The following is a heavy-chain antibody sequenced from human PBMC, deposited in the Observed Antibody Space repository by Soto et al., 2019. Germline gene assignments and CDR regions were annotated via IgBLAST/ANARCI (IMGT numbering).Heavy chain of an antibody. CDR2: ISSSSSTI. V-gene: IGHV3-48*01. D-gene: IGHD4-17*01. J-gene: IGHJ4*02. CDR3: ARSEDGDYVGVFDY. Sequence: EVQLVESGGGLVQPGGSLRLSCAASGFTFSSYSMNWVRQAPGKGLEWVSYISSSSSTIYYADSVKGRFTISRDNAKNSLYLQMNSLRAEDTAVYYCARSEDGDYVGVFDYWGQGTLVTVSS. CDR1: GFTFSSYS.